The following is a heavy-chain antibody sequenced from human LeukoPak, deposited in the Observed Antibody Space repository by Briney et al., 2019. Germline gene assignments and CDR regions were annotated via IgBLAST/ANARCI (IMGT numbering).Heavy chain of an antibody. J-gene: IGHJ3*02. D-gene: IGHD4-17*01. CDR1: GYSFTNYG. CDR2: ISVYNGNT. Sequence: ASVKVSCKASGYSFTNYGISWVRQAPGQGLEWMGWISVYNGNTNYAQMLQGRVTMTTDTSTSTAYMELRSLRSDDTAVYYCARGLDDYGDYLGAFDIWGQGTMVTVSS. V-gene: IGHV1-18*01. CDR3: ARGLDDYGDYLGAFDI.